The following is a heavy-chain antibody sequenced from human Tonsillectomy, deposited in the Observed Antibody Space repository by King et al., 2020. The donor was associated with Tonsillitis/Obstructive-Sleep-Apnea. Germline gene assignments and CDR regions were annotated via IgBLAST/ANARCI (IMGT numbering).Heavy chain of an antibody. CDR3: AGKAVICGEYDYYYCMDV. Sequence: VQLVESGGGVVQPGRSLRLSCAASGFTFSSYGMHWVRQAPGKGLVWVAIISYAGSNKYYADSVKGRFTISRDNTKNTLYLQMNSLRAEDTAVYYCAGKAVICGEYDYYYCMDVWGKGTTVTVSS. D-gene: IGHD4-17*01. J-gene: IGHJ6*04. V-gene: IGHV3-30*03. CDR2: ISYAGSNK. CDR1: GFTFSSYG.